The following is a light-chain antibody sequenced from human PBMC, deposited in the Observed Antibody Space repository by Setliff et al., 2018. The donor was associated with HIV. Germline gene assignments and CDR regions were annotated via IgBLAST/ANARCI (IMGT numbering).Light chain of an antibody. CDR1: SSDVGGYNY. CDR2: DVS. V-gene: IGLV2-14*03. J-gene: IGLJ2*01. CDR3: TSYVDGHVI. Sequence: QSVLTQPASVSGSPGQSITISCSGTSSDVGGYNYVSWYQQHPGKAPKLMIYDVSNRPSGVSNRFSGSKSGNTASLTISGLQAEDEADYYCTSYVDGHVIFGGGTKVTVL.